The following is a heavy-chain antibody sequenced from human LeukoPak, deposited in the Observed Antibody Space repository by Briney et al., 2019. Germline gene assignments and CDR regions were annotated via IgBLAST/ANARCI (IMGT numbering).Heavy chain of an antibody. J-gene: IGHJ4*02. CDR1: GGSFSGYY. CDR2: INHSGST. D-gene: IGHD3-22*01. CDR3: ARVGYYYDSSGYTTDY. Sequence: PSETLSLTCAVYGGSFSGYYWIWIRQPPGKGLEWIWEINHSGSTNYNPSLKSRVTISVDTSKNQFSLKLSSVTAADTAVYYCARVGYYYDSSGYTTDYWGQGTLVTVSS. V-gene: IGHV4-34*01.